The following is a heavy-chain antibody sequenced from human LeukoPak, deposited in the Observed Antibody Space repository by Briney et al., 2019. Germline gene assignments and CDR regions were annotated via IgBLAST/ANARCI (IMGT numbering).Heavy chain of an antibody. J-gene: IGHJ3*02. V-gene: IGHV3-72*01. CDR3: ARVTDTAYDAFDI. CDR1: GFTFSDHY. CDR2: TRNKANSYTT. D-gene: IGHD5-18*01. Sequence: QPGGSLRLSCAASGFTFSDHYMDWVRQAPGKGLEWVGRTRNKANSYTTEYAASVKGRFTISRDDSKNSLYLQMNSLKTEDTAVYYCARVTDTAYDAFDIWGQGTMVTVSS.